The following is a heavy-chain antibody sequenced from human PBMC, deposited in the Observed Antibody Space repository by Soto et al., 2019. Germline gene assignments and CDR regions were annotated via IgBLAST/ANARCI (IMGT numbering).Heavy chain of an antibody. D-gene: IGHD3-22*01. Sequence: VKVSCQASVFTLTSSAVQWVRQARGQRLEWIGWIVVGSGNTNYAQKFQERVTITRDMSTSTAYMELSSLRSEDTAVYYCAAVGYYDAFDIWGQGTMVTVS. CDR2: IVVGSGNT. J-gene: IGHJ3*02. V-gene: IGHV1-58*01. CDR1: VFTLTSSA. CDR3: AAVGYYDAFDI.